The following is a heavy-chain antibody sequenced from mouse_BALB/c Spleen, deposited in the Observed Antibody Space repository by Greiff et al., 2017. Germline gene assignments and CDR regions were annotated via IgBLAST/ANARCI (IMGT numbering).Heavy chain of an antibody. CDR1: GFTFSSYA. D-gene: IGHD2-1*01. CDR2: ISSGGSYT. Sequence: DVKLMESGGGLVKPGGSLKLSCAASGFTFSSYAMSWVRQTPEKRLEWVATISSGGSYTYYPDSVKGRFTISRDNAKNTLYLQMSSLRSEDTAMYYCARRDGNYFDYWGQGTTLTVSS. CDR3: ARRDGNYFDY. V-gene: IGHV5-9-3*01. J-gene: IGHJ2*01.